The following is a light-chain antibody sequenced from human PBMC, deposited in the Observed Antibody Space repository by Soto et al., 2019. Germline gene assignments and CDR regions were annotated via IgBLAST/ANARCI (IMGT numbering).Light chain of an antibody. Sequence: EIVLTQSPGTLSLYPGERATLSCRASQSVTSNYLAWYRQKAGQTPRLLIYGASSRATGIPDRFSGSGSGTDFTLTISRLEPEDFAVYYCQQYGSSPGTFGQGTKLEI. CDR2: GAS. V-gene: IGKV3-20*01. CDR1: QSVTSNY. J-gene: IGKJ2*01. CDR3: QQYGSSPGT.